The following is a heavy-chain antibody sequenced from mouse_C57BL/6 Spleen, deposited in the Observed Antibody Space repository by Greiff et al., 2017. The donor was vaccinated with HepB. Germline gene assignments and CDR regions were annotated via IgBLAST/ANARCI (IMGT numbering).Heavy chain of an antibody. V-gene: IGHV5-6*01. CDR2: ISSGGSYT. CDR1: GFTFSSYG. Sequence: EVKVVESGGDLVKPGGSLKLSCAASGFTFSSYGMSWVRQTPDKRLEWVATISSGGSYTYYPDSVKGRFTISRDNAKNTLYLQMSSLKSEDTAMYYCARQGDYYAMDYWGQGTSVTVSS. J-gene: IGHJ4*01. CDR3: ARQGDYYAMDY.